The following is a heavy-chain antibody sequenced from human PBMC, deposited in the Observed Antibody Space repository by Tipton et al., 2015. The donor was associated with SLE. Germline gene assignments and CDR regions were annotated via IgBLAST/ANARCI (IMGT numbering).Heavy chain of an antibody. CDR2: INHSGST. J-gene: IGHJ3*02. Sequence: LRLSCAVYGGSFSGYYWSWIRQPPGKGLEWIGEINHSGSTYYNPSLKSRVTISVDTSKNQSSLKLSSVTAADTAVYYCARDENRLYAFDIWGQGTMVTFSS. V-gene: IGHV4-34*01. D-gene: IGHD2/OR15-2a*01. CDR3: ARDENRLYAFDI. CDR1: GGSFSGYY.